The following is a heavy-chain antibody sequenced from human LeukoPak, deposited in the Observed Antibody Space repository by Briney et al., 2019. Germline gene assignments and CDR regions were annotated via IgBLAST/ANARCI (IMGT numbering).Heavy chain of an antibody. CDR2: IYYSGST. D-gene: IGHD6-19*01. J-gene: IGHJ4*02. V-gene: IGHV4-59*01. CDR3: ARARVEQFIEYYFDY. Sequence: PSETLSLTCTVSGGSISSYYWGWIRQPPGKGLEWIGYIYYSGSTNYNPSLKSRVTISVDTSKNQFSLKLSSVTAADTAVYYCARARVEQFIEYYFDYWGQGTLVTVSS. CDR1: GGSISSYY.